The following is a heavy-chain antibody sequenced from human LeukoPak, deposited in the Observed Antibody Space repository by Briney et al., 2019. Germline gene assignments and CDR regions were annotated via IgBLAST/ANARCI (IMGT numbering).Heavy chain of an antibody. CDR1: GYTLTDYF. Sequence: ASVKVSFKASGYTLTDYFMHWVRQAPGQGLEWMGWINPNGGNTNYAQNFQGRVTMTRDTSVNTAYLELNRLRSDDTAVYYCARVGSGSCCHFEYWGQGTQVTVSS. D-gene: IGHD2-15*01. CDR3: ARVGSGSCCHFEY. CDR2: INPNGGNT. J-gene: IGHJ4*02. V-gene: IGHV1-2*02.